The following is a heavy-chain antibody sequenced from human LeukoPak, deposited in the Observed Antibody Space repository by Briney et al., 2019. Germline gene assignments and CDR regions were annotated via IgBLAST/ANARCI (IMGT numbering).Heavy chain of an antibody. J-gene: IGHJ6*03. D-gene: IGHD3-10*01. CDR2: IYSGGST. V-gene: IGHV3-53*01. Sequence: PGGSLRLSXAASGFTVSSNYMSWVRQTPGKGLEWVSVIYSGGSTYYADSVKGRFTISRDNSKNTLYLQMNSLRAEDTAVYYCARELYGSGSSRPHYYYYYYMGVWGKGTTVTVSS. CDR1: GFTVSSNY. CDR3: ARELYGSGSSRPHYYYYYYMGV.